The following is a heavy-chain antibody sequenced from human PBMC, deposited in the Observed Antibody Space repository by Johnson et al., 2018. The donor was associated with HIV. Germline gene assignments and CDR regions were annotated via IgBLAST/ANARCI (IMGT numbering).Heavy chain of an antibody. CDR2: INWNGGST. CDR3: ARKGDAFDI. CDR1: VFSFSSYA. Sequence: VQVLESGGGVVQPGKSLSLSCVASVFSFSSYAMHWVRQAPGKGLVWVSGINWNGGSTGCAGSVKGRFTISRDNARNSLYLQMNTLRAEDTAIYYCARKGDAFDIWGQGTMVTVSS. V-gene: IGHV3-20*04. J-gene: IGHJ3*02.